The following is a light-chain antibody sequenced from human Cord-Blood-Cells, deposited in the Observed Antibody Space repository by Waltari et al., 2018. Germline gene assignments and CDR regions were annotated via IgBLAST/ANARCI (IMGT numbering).Light chain of an antibody. J-gene: IGLJ2*01. CDR1: NSAVGGYIS. CDR3: SSYAGSNNVV. Sequence: QSALTQPPSASGSPGQSVTIPCTGTNSAVGGYISVSWYQQHPGKAPNPMLYEVSKRPSGVPDRFSASKSGNTASLTVSGLQAEDEADYYCSSYAGSNNVVFGGGTKLTVL. V-gene: IGLV2-8*01. CDR2: EVS.